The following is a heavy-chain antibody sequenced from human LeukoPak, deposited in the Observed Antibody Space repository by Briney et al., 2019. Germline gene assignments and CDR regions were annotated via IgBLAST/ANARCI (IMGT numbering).Heavy chain of an antibody. V-gene: IGHV4-59*01. CDR1: GGSISSYY. Sequence: SETLSLTCTVSGGSISSYYWSWIRQPPGKGLEWIGYIYYSGSTNYNPSLKSRVTISVDTSKNQFSLKLSSVTAADTAVYYCARGVGSRENWFDPWGQGTLVTVSS. CDR3: ARGVGSRENWFDP. D-gene: IGHD2-15*01. J-gene: IGHJ5*02. CDR2: IYYSGST.